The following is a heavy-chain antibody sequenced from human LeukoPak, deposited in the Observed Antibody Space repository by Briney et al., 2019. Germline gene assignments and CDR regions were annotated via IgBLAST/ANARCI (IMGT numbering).Heavy chain of an antibody. D-gene: IGHD6-6*01. CDR1: GFTFSSYA. CDR3: AKKEYSSSTYYYGMDV. J-gene: IGHJ6*02. Sequence: GGSLRLSCAASGFTFSSYAMSLVRQAPGKGLEWVSTISGSGGSTYYADSVKGRFTISRDNSKNTLYLQMNSLRAEDTAVYYCAKKEYSSSTYYYGMDVWGQGTTVTVSS. V-gene: IGHV3-23*01. CDR2: ISGSGGST.